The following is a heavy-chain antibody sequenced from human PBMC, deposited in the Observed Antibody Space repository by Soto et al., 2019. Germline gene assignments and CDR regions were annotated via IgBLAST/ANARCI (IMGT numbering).Heavy chain of an antibody. J-gene: IGHJ6*02. V-gene: IGHV1-69*13. CDR2: IIPIFGTA. Sequence: ASVKVSCKASGGTFSSYAISWVRQAPGQGLEWMGGIIPIFGTANYAQKFQGRVTITADESTSTAYMELSSLRSEDTAVYYCARRRCSSTSCNPSHSQEPYYYGMDVWGQGTTVTVSS. CDR3: ARRRCSSTSCNPSHSQEPYYYGMDV. CDR1: GGTFSSYA. D-gene: IGHD2-2*01.